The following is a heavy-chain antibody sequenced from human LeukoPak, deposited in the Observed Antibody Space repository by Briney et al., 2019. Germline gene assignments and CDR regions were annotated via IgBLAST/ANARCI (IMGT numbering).Heavy chain of an antibody. J-gene: IGHJ4*02. D-gene: IGHD3-22*01. V-gene: IGHV1-2*04. CDR1: GYTFTGYY. Sequence: ASVKVSCKASGYTFTGYYMHWVRQAPGQGLEWMGWINPNSGGTNYAQKFRGWVTMTRDTSISTAYMELSRLRPDDTAVYYCARSLYYDSSGSHFDYWGQGTLVTVSS. CDR2: INPNSGGT. CDR3: ARSLYYDSSGSHFDY.